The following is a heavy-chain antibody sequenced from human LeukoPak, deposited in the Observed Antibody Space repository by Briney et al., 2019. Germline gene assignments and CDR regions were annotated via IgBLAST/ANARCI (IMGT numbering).Heavy chain of an antibody. CDR1: GGSFSGYY. D-gene: IGHD3-3*01. CDR3: AREGRITIFGVVTMNWFDP. V-gene: IGHV4-34*01. CDR2: INHSGST. Sequence: SETLSLTCAVYGGSFSGYYWSWIRQPPGKGQEWIGEINHSGSTNYNPSLKSRVTISVDTSKNQFSLKLSSVTAADTAVYYCAREGRITIFGVVTMNWFDPWGQGTLVTVSS. J-gene: IGHJ5*02.